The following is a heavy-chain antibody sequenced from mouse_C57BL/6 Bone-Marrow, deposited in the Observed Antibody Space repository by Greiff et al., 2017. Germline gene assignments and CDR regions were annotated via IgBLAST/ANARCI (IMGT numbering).Heavy chain of an antibody. J-gene: IGHJ2*01. CDR2: ISSGSSTI. CDR3: ARRRGFDY. V-gene: IGHV5-17*01. Sequence: EVKLVESGGGLVKPGGSLKLSCAASGFTFSDYGMHWVRQAPEKGLEWVAYISSGSSTIYYADTVKGRFTFSRDNAKNTVFLQIAILLSEDTAIYYCARRRGFDYWGQGTTLTVSS. CDR1: GFTFSDYG.